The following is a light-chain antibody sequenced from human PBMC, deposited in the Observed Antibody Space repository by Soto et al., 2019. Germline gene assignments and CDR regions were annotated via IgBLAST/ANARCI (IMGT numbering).Light chain of an antibody. CDR1: SSDVGGYNY. CDR3: SSYTSSSTLSTYV. CDR2: DVS. V-gene: IGLV2-14*03. J-gene: IGLJ1*01. Sequence: QPVLNQPASGSGFDVDCIRITYHENSSDVGGYNYVSWYQHHPGKAPKLMIYDVSNRPSGVSNRFSGSKSGNTASLIISGLQAEDVADYYCSSYTSSSTLSTYVFGTGTKVTVL.